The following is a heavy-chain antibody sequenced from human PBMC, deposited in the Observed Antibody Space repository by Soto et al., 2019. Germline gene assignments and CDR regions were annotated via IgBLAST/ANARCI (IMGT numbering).Heavy chain of an antibody. Sequence: SVKVSCKASGYTFTMYYVHGVGQSGLRGLEWVGVIDPSGGSTNYAQKFQGRVTLTRDTSTSTVYMELSSLRSEDTAVYYCTRRVGAAAGTRQGFDYWGQGTLVTVSS. V-gene: IGHV1-46*01. CDR2: IDPSGGST. CDR3: TRRVGAAAGTRQGFDY. D-gene: IGHD6-13*01. CDR1: GYTFTMYY. J-gene: IGHJ4*02.